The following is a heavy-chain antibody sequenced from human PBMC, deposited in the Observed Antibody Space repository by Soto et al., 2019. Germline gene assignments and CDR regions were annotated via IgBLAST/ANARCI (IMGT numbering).Heavy chain of an antibody. CDR3: ARDRRYGKWLADY. CDR2: IWYDGTNK. Sequence: QVQLVESGGGVVQPGRSLRLSCAASGFTFSSYGMHWVRQAPGKGLEWVTSIWYDGTNKYYGDSVKGRFTISRDNSKNTLYLQMNSLRVEDSAVYYCARDRRYGKWLADYWGKGTLVTVSS. J-gene: IGHJ4*02. V-gene: IGHV3-33*01. CDR1: GFTFSSYG. D-gene: IGHD6-19*01.